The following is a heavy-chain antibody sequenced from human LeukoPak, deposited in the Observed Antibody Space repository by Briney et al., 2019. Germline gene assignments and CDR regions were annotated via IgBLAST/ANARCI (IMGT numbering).Heavy chain of an antibody. CDR3: ARLIHRGYSSSWYVDY. CDR1: GYTFTSYD. CDR2: MNPNSGNT. D-gene: IGHD6-13*01. Sequence: ASVKVSCKASGYTFTSYDINWVRQATGQGLEWMGWMNPNSGNTGYAQKFQGRVTMTTDTSTSTAYMELRSLRSDDTAVYYCARLIHRGYSSSWYVDYWGQGTLVTVSS. V-gene: IGHV1-8*01. J-gene: IGHJ4*02.